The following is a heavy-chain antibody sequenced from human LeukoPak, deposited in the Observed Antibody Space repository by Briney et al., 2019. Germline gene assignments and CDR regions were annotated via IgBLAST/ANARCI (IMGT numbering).Heavy chain of an antibody. Sequence: GRSLRLSCAASGFTCYDYAMHWVRQAPGKGREWVSGISWSRGSIGYADSGKGRFTISRDNAKNSLYLQMNSMRAEDTAVYYCARVVPAAIDHYSYMDVWGKGTTVTVSS. CDR3: ARVVPAAIDHYSYMDV. J-gene: IGHJ6*03. D-gene: IGHD2-2*01. CDR2: ISWSRGSI. V-gene: IGHV3-9*01. CDR1: GFTCYDYA.